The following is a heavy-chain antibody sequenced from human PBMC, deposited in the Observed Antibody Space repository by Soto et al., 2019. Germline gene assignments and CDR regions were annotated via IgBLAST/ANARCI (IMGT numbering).Heavy chain of an antibody. D-gene: IGHD4-17*01. J-gene: IGHJ6*02. CDR2: IIPIFGTA. V-gene: IGHV1-69*12. CDR1: GGTFSSYA. CDR3: ARGYQAPVTSCGRYGMDV. Sequence: QVQLVQSGAEVKKPGSSVKVSCKASGGTFSSYAISWVRQAPGQGLEWMGGIIPIFGTAHYAQKFQCRVTITADESTSTAYMELSSLRSGETAVYYCARGYQAPVTSCGRYGMDVWGRGSTVTVSS.